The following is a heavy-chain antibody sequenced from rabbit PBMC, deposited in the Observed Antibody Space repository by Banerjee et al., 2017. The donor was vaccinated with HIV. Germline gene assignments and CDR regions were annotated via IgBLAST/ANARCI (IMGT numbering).Heavy chain of an antibody. V-gene: IGHV1S40*01. Sequence: QSLEESGGDLVKPGASLTLTCKASGFSYSGGYDMCWVRQAPGKGLEWIACIDTGSRGYTWYASWAKGRFTISKTSSTTVTLQMTSLTAADTATYFCARGGVGTTYPYGGMDLWGQGTLVTVS. CDR3: ARGGVGTTYPYGGMDL. D-gene: IGHD8-1*01. CDR1: GFSYSGGYD. CDR2: IDTGSRGYT. J-gene: IGHJ6*01.